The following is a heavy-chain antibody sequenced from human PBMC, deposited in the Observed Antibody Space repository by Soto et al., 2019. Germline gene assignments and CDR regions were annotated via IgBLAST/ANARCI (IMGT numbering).Heavy chain of an antibody. Sequence: SETLSLTCDVYGGSFSGYYWSWIRQSPGKGLEWIGQIKHSGGTNYNPLLKSRVTIPVDTPRNQFSLKLSSVTAADTAVYFCARTYYYRSGTYFAWFDSWGQGTLVTSPQ. D-gene: IGHD3-10*01. CDR1: GGSFSGYY. CDR3: ARTYYYRSGTYFAWFDS. V-gene: IGHV4-34*01. CDR2: IKHSGGT. J-gene: IGHJ5*01.